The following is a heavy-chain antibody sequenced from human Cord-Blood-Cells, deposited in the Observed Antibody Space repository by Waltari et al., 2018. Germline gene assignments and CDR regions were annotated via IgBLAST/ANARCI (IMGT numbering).Heavy chain of an antibody. CDR1: GGSFSGYY. Sequence: QVQLQQWGAGLLKPSETLSLPCAVYGGSFSGYYWSWIRQPPGKGLEGIGEINQSGSTNYNPSLKQRVTISVDTSKNQFSLKLSSVTAADTAVYYCARSAPYDILTGYYNWFDPWGQGTLVTVSS. D-gene: IGHD3-9*01. J-gene: IGHJ5*02. V-gene: IGHV4-34*01. CDR2: INQSGST. CDR3: ARSAPYDILTGYYNWFDP.